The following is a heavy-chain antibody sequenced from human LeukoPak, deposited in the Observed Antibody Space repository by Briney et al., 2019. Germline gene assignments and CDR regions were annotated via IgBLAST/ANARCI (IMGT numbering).Heavy chain of an antibody. CDR1: GFTFSSYA. J-gene: IGHJ4*02. V-gene: IGHV3-23*01. CDR3: AKSKSAYCGSSTCSLFDY. Sequence: GGSLRLSCAASGFTFSSYAMSWVRQAPGKGLEWVSAISGSGGSTYYADSVKGRFTISRDNSKNTLYLQMNSLRAEDTAVYYCAKSKSAYCGSSTCSLFDYWGQGTLVTVSS. D-gene: IGHD2-2*01. CDR2: ISGSGGST.